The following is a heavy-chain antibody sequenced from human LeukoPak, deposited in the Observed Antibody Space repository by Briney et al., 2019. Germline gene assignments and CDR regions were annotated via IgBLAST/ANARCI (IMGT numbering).Heavy chain of an antibody. Sequence: PGGSLRLSCAASGFTFDDYAMHWVRQAPGKGLEWVSLISWDGGSTYYADSVKGRFTISRDNSKNSLYLQMNSLRAEDTALYYCAKASYGSYPTDHWGQGTLVTVSS. CDR2: ISWDGGST. CDR3: AKASYGSYPTDH. CDR1: GFTFDDYA. V-gene: IGHV3-43D*03. J-gene: IGHJ4*02. D-gene: IGHD1-26*01.